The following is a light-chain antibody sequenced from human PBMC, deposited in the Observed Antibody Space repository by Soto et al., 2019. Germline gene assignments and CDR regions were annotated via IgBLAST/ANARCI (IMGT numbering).Light chain of an antibody. Sequence: IVMTQSPATLSVSPGERATLSCGASQSISSNLAWYQQTPGQAPRLLIYGASTRATGIPARFSGSGSGTEFTLTISSLQSEDFAVYYCQQYNNWPRTFGQGTKVEIK. CDR3: QQYNNWPRT. V-gene: IGKV3-15*01. J-gene: IGKJ1*01. CDR2: GAS. CDR1: QSISSN.